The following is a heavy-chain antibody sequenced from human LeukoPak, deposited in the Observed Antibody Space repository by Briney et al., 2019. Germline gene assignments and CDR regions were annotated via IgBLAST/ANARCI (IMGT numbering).Heavy chain of an antibody. V-gene: IGHV3-66*01. J-gene: IGHJ4*02. CDR2: INSGGST. CDR3: AKDKGREGDY. CDR1: GFTVSSNH. Sequence: GGSLRLSCAASGFTVSSNHMSWVRRAPGKGLEWVSVINSGGSTYYADSVKARFTISRDNSKNTLYLQMSSLRPEDTAVYYCAKDKGREGDYWGQGNLVTVSS.